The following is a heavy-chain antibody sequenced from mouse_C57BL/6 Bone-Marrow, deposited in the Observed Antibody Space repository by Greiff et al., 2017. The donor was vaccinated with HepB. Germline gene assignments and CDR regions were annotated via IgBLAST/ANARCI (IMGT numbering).Heavy chain of an antibody. CDR1: GYTFTSYW. CDR2: IYPSDSET. J-gene: IGHJ3*01. D-gene: IGHD1-1*01. CDR3: ARNDFYGSKAWFAY. V-gene: IGHV1-61*01. Sequence: VQLQQPGAELVRSGSSVKLSCKASGYTFTSYWMDWVKQRPGQGLEWIGNIYPSDSETHYNQKFKDKATLTVDKSSSTAYMQLSSLTSEDSAVYYCARNDFYGSKAWFAYWGQVTLVTVSA.